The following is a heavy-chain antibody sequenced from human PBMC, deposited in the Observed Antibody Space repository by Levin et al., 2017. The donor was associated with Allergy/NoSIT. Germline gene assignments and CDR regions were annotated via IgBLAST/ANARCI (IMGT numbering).Heavy chain of an antibody. J-gene: IGHJ6*02. CDR1: GGSFSGYY. CDR3: ASATDDYDYYYDYGMDV. D-gene: IGHD5-12*01. V-gene: IGHV4-34*01. CDR2: INHSGST. Sequence: SETLSLTCAVYGGSFSGYYWSWIRQPPGKGLEWIGEINHSGSTNYNPSLKSRVTISVDTSKNQFSLKLSSVTAADTAVYYCASATDDYDYYYDYGMDVWGQGTTVTVSS.